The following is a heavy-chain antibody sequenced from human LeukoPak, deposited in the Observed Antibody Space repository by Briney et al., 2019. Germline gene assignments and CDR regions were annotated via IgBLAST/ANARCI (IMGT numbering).Heavy chain of an antibody. CDR1: GGSFSGYY. Sequence: PSETLSLTCAVYGGSFSGYYWSWIRQPPGKGLEWIGEINHSGSTNYNPSLKSRVTISVDTSKNQFSLKLSSVTAADTAVYYCARDSGGAYYYDSSGYSPFDYWGQGTLVTVSS. CDR3: ARDSGGAYYYDSSGYSPFDY. J-gene: IGHJ4*02. V-gene: IGHV4-34*01. D-gene: IGHD3-22*01. CDR2: INHSGST.